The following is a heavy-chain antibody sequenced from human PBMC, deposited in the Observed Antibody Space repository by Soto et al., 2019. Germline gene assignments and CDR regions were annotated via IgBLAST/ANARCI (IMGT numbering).Heavy chain of an antibody. D-gene: IGHD2-15*01. V-gene: IGHV3-53*01. CDR2: IYSGGST. CDR1: GFTVSSNY. Sequence: EVQLVEPGGGLIQPGGSLRLSCAASGFTVSSNYMSWVRQAPGKGLEWVSVIYSGGSTYYADSVKGRFTISRDNSKNTLYLQMNSLRAEDTAVYYCASVLLRGHYGMDVWGQGTTVTVSS. CDR3: ASVLLRGHYGMDV. J-gene: IGHJ6*02.